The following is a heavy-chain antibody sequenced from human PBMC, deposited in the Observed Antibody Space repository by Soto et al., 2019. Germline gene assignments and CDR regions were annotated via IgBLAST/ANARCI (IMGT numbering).Heavy chain of an antibody. CDR1: GGSVNSGNYY. V-gene: IGHV4-34*01. Sequence: QVQLQQWGAGLLKPSETLSLTCAVFGGSVNSGNYYWSWIRQPPGKGLEWIGEMSHSGGTDFNPSLQSRAPISVDTSKNQFSLKMSSVTAADTALYYCARVERGTATTVVDAFDIWGPGTMVTVSS. D-gene: IGHD1-1*01. J-gene: IGHJ3*02. CDR3: ARVERGTATTVVDAFDI. CDR2: MSHSGGT.